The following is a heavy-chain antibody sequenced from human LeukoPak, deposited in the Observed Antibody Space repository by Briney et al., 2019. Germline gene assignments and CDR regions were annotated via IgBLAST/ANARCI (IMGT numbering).Heavy chain of an antibody. CDR2: IYYSGST. J-gene: IGHJ3*02. CDR3: ASEGRWFYDSSGPEAGDAFDI. CDR1: GGSICSYY. D-gene: IGHD3-22*01. Sequence: SETLSLTCTVSGGSICSYYWSWIRQPPGKGLEWIGYIYYSGSTNYNPSLKSRVTISVDTSKNQFSLELSSVTAADTAVYYCASEGRWFYDSSGPEAGDAFDIWGQGTMVTVS. V-gene: IGHV4-59*01.